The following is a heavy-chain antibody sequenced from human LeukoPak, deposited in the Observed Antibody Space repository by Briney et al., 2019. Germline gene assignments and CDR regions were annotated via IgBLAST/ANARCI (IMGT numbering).Heavy chain of an antibody. D-gene: IGHD1-7*01. CDR1: GFTFSTYW. CDR2: INPDGTTT. Sequence: PGGSLRLSCAASGFTFSTYWMHWVRQAPGKGLVWVSRINPDGTTTSYADSVKGRFTISRDNAKDTVYLQMNSLRAEDTAVYYCARPPGITGTTPPAYWGQGTLVTVSS. V-gene: IGHV3-74*01. CDR3: ARPPGITGTTPPAY. J-gene: IGHJ4*02.